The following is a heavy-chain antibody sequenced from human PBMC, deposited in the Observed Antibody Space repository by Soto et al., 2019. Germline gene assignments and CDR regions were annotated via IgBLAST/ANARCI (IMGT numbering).Heavy chain of an antibody. J-gene: IGHJ4*02. D-gene: IGHD1-26*01. V-gene: IGHV3-30*18. CDR2: TSYDGNNK. CDR1: GFTFGNYG. CDR3: AKGGGSARDFDY. Sequence: GGSLRLSCTGSGFTFGNYGMHWVRQAPGKGLEWVASTSYDGNNKYYADSLKGRFTTSRDNSKKMVYLQMTSLGPEDTAVYYCAKGGGSARDFDYWGQGALVTVSS.